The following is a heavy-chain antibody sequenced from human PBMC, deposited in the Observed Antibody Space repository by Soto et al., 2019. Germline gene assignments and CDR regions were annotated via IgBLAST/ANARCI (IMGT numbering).Heavy chain of an antibody. D-gene: IGHD1-26*01. V-gene: IGHV4-61*01. Sequence: TASATLSLTCTVSGGSVSSGSYYWSWIRQPPGKGLEWIGYIYYSGSTNYNPSLKSRVTISVDTSKNQFSLKLSSVTAAGTAVYYCEREGGSYWNAPDYWGQGTLVTVCS. CDR1: GGSVSSGSYY. CDR3: EREGGSYWNAPDY. J-gene: IGHJ4*02. CDR2: IYYSGST.